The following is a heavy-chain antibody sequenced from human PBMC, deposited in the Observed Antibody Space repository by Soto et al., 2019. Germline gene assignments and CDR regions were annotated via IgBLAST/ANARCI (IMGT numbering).Heavy chain of an antibody. V-gene: IGHV1-69*13. D-gene: IGHD4-17*01. CDR3: ASLTTVVTKDYYYYYGMDV. CDR2: IIPIFGTA. J-gene: IGHJ6*02. CDR1: GGSFSSYA. Sequence: SVKVSCTASGGSFSSYAISWVRQAPGQGLEWMGGIIPIFGTANYAQKFQGRVTITADESTSTAYMELSSLRSEDTAVYYCASLTTVVTKDYYYYYGMDVWGQGTTVTVSS.